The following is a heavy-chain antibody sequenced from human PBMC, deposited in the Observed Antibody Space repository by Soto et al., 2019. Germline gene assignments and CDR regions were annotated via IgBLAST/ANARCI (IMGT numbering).Heavy chain of an antibody. Sequence: LSLTCTVSGGSISSGDYYWSWIRQPPGKGLEWIGYIYHSGSTNYNPSLKSRVTISVDKSKNHFSLKLSSVTAADTAVYYCARDLISRRYYGSGSNYYYGMDVWGQGTTVTVSS. V-gene: IGHV4-30-4*01. CDR1: GGSISSGDYY. CDR3: ARDLISRRYYGSGSNYYYGMDV. CDR2: IYHSGST. J-gene: IGHJ6*02. D-gene: IGHD3-10*01.